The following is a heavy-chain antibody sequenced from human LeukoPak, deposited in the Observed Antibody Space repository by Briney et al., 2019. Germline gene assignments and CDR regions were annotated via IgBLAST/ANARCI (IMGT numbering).Heavy chain of an antibody. CDR2: IRYDGSNK. D-gene: IGHD3-10*01. V-gene: IGHV3-30*02. J-gene: IGHJ4*02. CDR1: GFTFSSYG. CDR3: AKDRRYYGSGSFLDY. Sequence: GGSLRLSCAASGFTFSSYGMHWVRQAPGKGLEWVAFIRYDGSNKYYADSVKGRFTISRDNSKNTLYLQMNSLRAEDTAVYYCAKDRRYYGSGSFLDYWGQGTLVTVSS.